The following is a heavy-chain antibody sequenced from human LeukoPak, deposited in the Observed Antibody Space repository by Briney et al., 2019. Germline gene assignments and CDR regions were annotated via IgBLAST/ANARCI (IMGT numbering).Heavy chain of an antibody. CDR1: GYTFTSYA. CDR2: INTNTGNP. D-gene: IGHD5-12*01. Sequence: GASVKVSCKASGYTFTSYAMNWVRQAPGQGLEWMGWINTNTGNPTYAQGFTGRFVFSLDTSVSTAYLQISSLKAEDTAVYYCARLGYSGYDSYYYYYMDVWGKGTTVTVSS. CDR3: ARLGYSGYDSYYYYYMDV. V-gene: IGHV7-4-1*02. J-gene: IGHJ6*03.